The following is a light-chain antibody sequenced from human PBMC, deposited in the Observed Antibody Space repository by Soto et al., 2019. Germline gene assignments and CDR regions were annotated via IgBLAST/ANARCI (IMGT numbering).Light chain of an antibody. CDR1: QSVSSN. J-gene: IGKJ1*01. CDR3: QQYNNWPPWT. CDR2: GAS. Sequence: EILMTQSPATLSLSPGEEPTLSCSTSQSVSSNLAWYQQKPGQAPRLLIYGASTRATGIPARFSGSGSGTEFTLTISSLQSEDFAVYYCQQYNNWPPWTFGQGTKVDIK. V-gene: IGKV3-15*01.